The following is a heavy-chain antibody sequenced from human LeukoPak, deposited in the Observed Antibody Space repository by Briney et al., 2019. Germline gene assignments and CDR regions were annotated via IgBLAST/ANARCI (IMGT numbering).Heavy chain of an antibody. Sequence: ASVKVSCKASGYTFTTYYMHWVRQAPGQGLEWIGIINPSGGTTRYAQKFQGRVTMIRDTSTSTVYMELSSLRSEDTAVYYCARETPHTYYFDYWGQGTLVTVSS. V-gene: IGHV1-46*01. CDR1: GYTFTTYY. J-gene: IGHJ4*02. CDR3: ARETPHTYYFDY. CDR2: INPSGGTT.